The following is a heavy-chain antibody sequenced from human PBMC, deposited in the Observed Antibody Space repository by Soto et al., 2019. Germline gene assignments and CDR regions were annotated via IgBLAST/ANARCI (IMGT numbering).Heavy chain of an antibody. Sequence: SETLSLTCTVSGGSISSYYWSWIRQPPGKGLEWIGNIYYSGSTNYNPSLKSRVTISVDTSKNQISLTLSSLPAADTAVYSCARSGYSYGPNPLLYWGQGTPVPVSS. J-gene: IGHJ4*02. CDR3: ARSGYSYGPNPLLY. CDR1: GGSISSYY. V-gene: IGHV4-59*12. D-gene: IGHD5-18*01. CDR2: IYYSGST.